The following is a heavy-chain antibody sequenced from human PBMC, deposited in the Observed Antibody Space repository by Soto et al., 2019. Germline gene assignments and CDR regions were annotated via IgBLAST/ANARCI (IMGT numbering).Heavy chain of an antibody. Sequence: QVQLVQSGAEVKKPGSSVKVSCKASGGTFSSYAISWVRQAPGQGLEWMGGIIPIFGKANYAQKFQGRVTITADESTRTAYMDLRSLRSEDTAAYYCARGRYYYGSGSEYLPVGWFDPWGQGTLVTVSS. CDR2: IIPIFGKA. CDR1: GGTFSSYA. J-gene: IGHJ5*02. V-gene: IGHV1-69*01. D-gene: IGHD3-10*01. CDR3: ARGRYYYGSGSEYLPVGWFDP.